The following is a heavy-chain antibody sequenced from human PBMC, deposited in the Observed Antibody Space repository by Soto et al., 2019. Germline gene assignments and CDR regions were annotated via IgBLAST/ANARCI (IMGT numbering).Heavy chain of an antibody. V-gene: IGHV4-61*01. Sequence: PSETLSLTCTVSGASVTTGSYYWSWIRQPPGKTLEWIGYIYYSGSTNYNPSLKSRATIYTDTSGRHFSLNLTSVTADDTAVYCCAKRDYAFDSWGQGTRVTVSS. CDR3: AKRDYAFDS. CDR2: IYYSGST. J-gene: IGHJ4*02. CDR1: GASVTTGSYY. D-gene: IGHD4-17*01.